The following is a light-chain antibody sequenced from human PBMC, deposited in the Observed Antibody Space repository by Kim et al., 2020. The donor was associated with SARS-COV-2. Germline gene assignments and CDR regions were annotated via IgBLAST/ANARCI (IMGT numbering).Light chain of an antibody. J-gene: IGLJ3*02. CDR1: SSDVGGSVY. CDR2: DVN. V-gene: IGLV2-14*03. Sequence: QSALTQPASVSGSPGQSITISCTGTSSDVGGSVYVSWYQHHPGNPPQLIIYDVNKRPSGVSNRFSGSKSGNTASLTISGLQPDDEADYHSASYRNDNPCVFGQRTKLTV. CDR3: ASYRNDNPCV.